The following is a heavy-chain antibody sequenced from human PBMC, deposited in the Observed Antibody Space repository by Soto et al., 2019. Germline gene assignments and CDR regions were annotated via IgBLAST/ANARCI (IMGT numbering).Heavy chain of an antibody. CDR3: PKQSRGHSGYKNTNIVHTLDAFDM. Sequence: EVQLVESGGGLVQPGRSLRLSCAASGFTFDDYTMHWVRQAPGKGLEWVSGISWNSGDIGYGDSVKGRFTISRDNAKNSLDLQITTLRAEHTTCYSCPKQSRGHSGYKNTNIVHTLDAFDMWGQGPIVTVSS. CDR2: ISWNSGDI. CDR1: GFTFDDYT. D-gene: IGHD5-12*01. V-gene: IGHV3-9*01. J-gene: IGHJ3*02.